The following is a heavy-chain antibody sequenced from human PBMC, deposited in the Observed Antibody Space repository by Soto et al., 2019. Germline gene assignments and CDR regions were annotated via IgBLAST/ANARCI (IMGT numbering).Heavy chain of an antibody. V-gene: IGHV5-51*01. CDR1: GYRFTSDW. D-gene: IGHD5-12*01. J-gene: IGHJ5*02. CDR2: IYPSDSDT. CDR3: VRHHIVATPRRWFDP. Sequence: GESLKISCKVSGYRFTSDWIGWVRQMPGKGLGGMEIIYPSDSDTRYSPYFQGQVTISVDKSISTAYLQWSSLKASDTALYFCVRHHIVATPRRWFDPWGQGTLVTVSS.